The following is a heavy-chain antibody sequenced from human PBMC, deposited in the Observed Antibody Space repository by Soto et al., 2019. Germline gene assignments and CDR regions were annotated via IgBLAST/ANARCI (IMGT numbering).Heavy chain of an antibody. J-gene: IGHJ4*02. CDR2: ISSSGSTI. V-gene: IGHV3-48*03. D-gene: IGHD6-19*01. CDR3: ARVSYSSGWYGYFDY. Sequence: GGSLRLSCAASGFTFSSYEMNWVRPAPGKGLEWVSYISSSGSTIYYADSVKGRFTISRDNAKNSLYLQMNSLRAEDTAVYYCARVSYSSGWYGYFDYWGQGTLVTVSS. CDR1: GFTFSSYE.